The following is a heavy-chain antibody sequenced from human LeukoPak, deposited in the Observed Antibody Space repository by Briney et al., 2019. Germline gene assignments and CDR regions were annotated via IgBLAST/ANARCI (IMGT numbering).Heavy chain of an antibody. CDR1: GFTFSSYS. D-gene: IGHD5-12*01. J-gene: IGHJ6*02. CDR2: ISGSGGST. CDR3: AKAGGYDYYYYGMDV. V-gene: IGHV3-23*01. Sequence: PGGSLRLSCAASGFTFSSYSMNWVRQAPGKGLEWVSAISGSGGSTYYADSVKGRFTISRDNSKNTLYLQMNSLRAEDTAVYYCAKAGGYDYYYYGMDVWGQGTTVTVSS.